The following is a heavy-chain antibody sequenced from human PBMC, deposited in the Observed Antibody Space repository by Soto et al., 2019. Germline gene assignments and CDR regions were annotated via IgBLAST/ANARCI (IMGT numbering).Heavy chain of an antibody. Sequence: QVQLQQWGAGLLKPSETLSLTCAVYGGSFSGYQWSWIRQTPGKGLEWIGGINDSGDINYNPSLKSRVTILVKSPKTQISLRLSSVTAAATAVYYRARGLILWFGELSRRGGYYYYMDAWGKGTTVTVSS. CDR1: GGSFSGYQ. V-gene: IGHV4-34*01. D-gene: IGHD3-10*01. CDR3: ARGLILWFGELSRRGGYYYYMDA. J-gene: IGHJ6*03. CDR2: INDSGDI.